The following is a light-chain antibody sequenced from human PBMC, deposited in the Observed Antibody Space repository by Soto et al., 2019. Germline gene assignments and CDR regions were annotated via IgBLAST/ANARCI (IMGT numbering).Light chain of an antibody. CDR2: DAS. J-gene: IGKJ1*01. CDR1: QSISSW. CDR3: QQYNSYSPT. V-gene: IGKV1-5*01. Sequence: DIQMTQSPSTLSAYVGDRVTITCRASQSISSWLAWYQQKPGKAPKLLIYDASSLESGVPSRFSGSGSGTEFTLTISSLQPDDFATYYCQQYNSYSPTFGQGTQVDIK.